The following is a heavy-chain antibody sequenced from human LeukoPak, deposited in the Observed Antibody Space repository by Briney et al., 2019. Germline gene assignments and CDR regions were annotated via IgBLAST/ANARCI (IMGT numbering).Heavy chain of an antibody. CDR1: GGSISSGGYY. CDR3: AGESESYYYDSSGYFFDY. Sequence: PSETLSLTCTVSGGSISSGGYYWSWIRQHPGKGLEWIGYIYYSGSTYYNPSLKSRVTISVDTSKNQFSLKLSSVTAADTAVYYCAGESESYYYDSSGYFFDYWGQGTLVTVSS. D-gene: IGHD3-22*01. J-gene: IGHJ4*02. V-gene: IGHV4-31*03. CDR2: IYYSGST.